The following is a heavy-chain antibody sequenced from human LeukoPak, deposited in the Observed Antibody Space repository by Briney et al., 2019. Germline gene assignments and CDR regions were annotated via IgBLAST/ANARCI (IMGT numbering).Heavy chain of an antibody. V-gene: IGHV3-21*01. CDR1: GFTFSSST. J-gene: IGHJ3*02. CDR3: ARDFLNAIDI. Sequence: GGSLRLSCAASGFTFSSSTMTWVRQSPGKGLEWVSSISSSSTYIYYADSVKGRFIISRDNAKNSLYLQMNSLRAEDTAVFYCARDFLNAIDIWGQGTMVTVSS. D-gene: IGHD2/OR15-2a*01. CDR2: ISSSSTYI.